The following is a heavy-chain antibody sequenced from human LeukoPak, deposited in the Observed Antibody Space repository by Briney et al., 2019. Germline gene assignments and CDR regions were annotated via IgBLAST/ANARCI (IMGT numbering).Heavy chain of an antibody. CDR3: ARVGTYGSGSYLSWLDY. CDR1: GGYISSYY. J-gene: IGHJ4*02. Sequence: SETLSLTCTVSGGYISSYYWSWIRQPPGKGLEWIGYIYYSGSTNYNPSLKSRVTISVDTSKNQFSLKLSSVTAADTAVYYCARVGTYGSGSYLSWLDYWGQGTLVTVSS. V-gene: IGHV4-59*01. CDR2: IYYSGST. D-gene: IGHD3-10*01.